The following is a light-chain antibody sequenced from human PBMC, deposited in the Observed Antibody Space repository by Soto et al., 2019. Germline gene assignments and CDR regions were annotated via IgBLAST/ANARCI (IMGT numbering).Light chain of an antibody. V-gene: IGLV2-14*01. CDR3: SSYTSSDTLL. Sequence: QSVLTQPASVSGSPGPSITISCTGTTSDVGLYNYVSWYQQHPGKAPKLMISEVSNRPSGVSNRFSGSKSGNTASLTISGLQAEDEADYYCSSYTSSDTLLFGAGTKDTVL. J-gene: IGLJ2*01. CDR1: TSDVGLYNY. CDR2: EVS.